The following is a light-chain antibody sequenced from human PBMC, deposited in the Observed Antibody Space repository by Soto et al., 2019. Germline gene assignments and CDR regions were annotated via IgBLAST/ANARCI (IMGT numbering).Light chain of an antibody. Sequence: EILMTQSPDTLSVSPGERATLSCRASQSVSSNLAWYQQKPGQAPRLLIYGASTRATGIPARFSGSGSGTEFTLTISSLQSEDFAVYYCQQYNNWSRTFGQGTKVDIK. CDR3: QQYNNWSRT. CDR2: GAS. CDR1: QSVSSN. J-gene: IGKJ1*01. V-gene: IGKV3-15*01.